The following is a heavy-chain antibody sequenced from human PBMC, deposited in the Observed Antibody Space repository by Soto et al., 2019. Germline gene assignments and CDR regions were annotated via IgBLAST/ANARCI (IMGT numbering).Heavy chain of an antibody. D-gene: IGHD3-22*01. Sequence: ASVKVSCKASGYTFTSYGISWVRQAPGQGLEWMGWISAYNGNTNYAQKLQGRVTMTTDTSTSTAYVELRSLRSDDTAVYYCAREVFDSTTIDYWGQGTLVTVSS. V-gene: IGHV1-18*01. CDR3: AREVFDSTTIDY. J-gene: IGHJ4*02. CDR1: GYTFTSYG. CDR2: ISAYNGNT.